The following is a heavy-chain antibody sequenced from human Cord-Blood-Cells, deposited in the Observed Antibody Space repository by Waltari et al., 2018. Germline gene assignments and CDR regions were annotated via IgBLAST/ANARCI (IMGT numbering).Heavy chain of an antibody. CDR3: AKDYNWNPDY. CDR1: GFPFSRYG. Sequence: QVQLVESGGGVVQPGRSLRLSCAAPGFPFSRYGMPWVRQAPGKGLEWVAVISYDGSNKYYADSVKGRFTISRDNSKNTLYLQMNSLRAEDTAVYYCAKDYNWNPDYWGQGTLVTVSS. J-gene: IGHJ4*02. V-gene: IGHV3-30*18. D-gene: IGHD1-1*01. CDR2: ISYDGSNK.